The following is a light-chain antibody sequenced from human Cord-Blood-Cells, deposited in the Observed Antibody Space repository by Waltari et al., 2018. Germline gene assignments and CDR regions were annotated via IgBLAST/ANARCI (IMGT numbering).Light chain of an antibody. CDR2: DAS. Sequence: EIVLTQSPATLSLSPGERATLSCRASQSVSSYLAWYQQKPGQAPRLLIYDASNRATGIPARFSGSGSGTDFTRTISSLEPEDVAVYYCQQRSNWAPTFGQGTKVEIK. CDR3: QQRSNWAPT. CDR1: QSVSSY. V-gene: IGKV3-11*01. J-gene: IGKJ1*01.